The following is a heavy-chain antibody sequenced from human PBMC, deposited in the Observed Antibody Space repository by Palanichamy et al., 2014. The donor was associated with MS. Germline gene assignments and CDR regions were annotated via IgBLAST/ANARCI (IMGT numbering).Heavy chain of an antibody. J-gene: IGHJ4*02. V-gene: IGHV1-69*06. CDR1: GGTFSSYA. Sequence: QVQLVQSGTEVKKPGSSVKVSCKASGGTFSSYAINWVRQAPGQRLEWMGGITPLFGTPNYAQKFQDRVTITADKSSNTAYMELSSLRSEDTAVFYCARASADCSSPSCSFDYWGQGTLVTVSS. CDR3: ARASADCSSPSCSFDY. D-gene: IGHD2-2*01. CDR2: ITPLFGTP.